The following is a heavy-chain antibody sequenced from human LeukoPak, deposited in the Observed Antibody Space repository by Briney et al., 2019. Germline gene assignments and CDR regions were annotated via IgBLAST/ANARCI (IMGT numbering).Heavy chain of an antibody. CDR3: ARSGSSGWYHFDL. V-gene: IGHV1-46*01. CDR1: GYTFTSYY. CDR2: INPSGGST. D-gene: IGHD6-19*01. J-gene: IGHJ2*01. Sequence: GASVKVSCKASGYTFTSYYMNWVRQAPGQGLGWMGIINPSGGSTSYAQKFQGRVTMTRDTSTSTVYMELSSLRSEDTAVYYCARSGSSGWYHFDLWGRGTLVTVSS.